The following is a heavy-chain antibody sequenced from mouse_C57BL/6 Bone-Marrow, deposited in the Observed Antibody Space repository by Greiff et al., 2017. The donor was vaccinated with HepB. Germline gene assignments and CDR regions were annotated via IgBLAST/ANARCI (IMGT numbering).Heavy chain of an antibody. V-gene: IGHV1-18*01. CDR2: INPNNGGT. CDR3: ARGGIGGFGYYAMDY. CDR1: GYTFTDYN. Sequence: DVQLQESGPELVKPGASVKIPCKASGYTFTDYNMDWVKQSHGKSLEWIGDINPNNGGTIYNQKFKGKATLTVDKTSSTAYMELRSLTSEDTAVYYCARGGIGGFGYYAMDYWGQGTSVTVSS. J-gene: IGHJ4*01.